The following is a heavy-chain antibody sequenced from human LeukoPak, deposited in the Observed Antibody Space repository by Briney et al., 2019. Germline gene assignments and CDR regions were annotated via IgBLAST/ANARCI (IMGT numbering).Heavy chain of an antibody. CDR1: GFTFSNYG. Sequence: GGSLRLSCAASGFTFSNYGMPWVRQAPGKGLEWVALISYDGSNTYYADSVKGRFTSSRDNSKSTLYLQMNSLRVEDTAVYYCAKDPSDRDCSVGSCYGWGQGTLVTVSS. V-gene: IGHV3-30*18. CDR2: ISYDGSNT. CDR3: AKDPSDRDCSVGSCYG. D-gene: IGHD2-15*01. J-gene: IGHJ4*02.